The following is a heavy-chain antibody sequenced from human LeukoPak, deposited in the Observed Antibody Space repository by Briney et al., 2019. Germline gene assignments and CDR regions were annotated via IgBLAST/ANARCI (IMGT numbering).Heavy chain of an antibody. Sequence: SETLSLTCAVSGGSVSSYYRSWMRQPPGKGLEWIGYVCYSGSTNYNPALKSRVTISLDTSENQFSLKLSSVTAADTAVYYCAREANSPTARYWYFDLWGRGTQVTVSS. J-gene: IGHJ2*01. CDR3: AREANSPTARYWYFDL. CDR2: VCYSGST. CDR1: GGSVSSYY. D-gene: IGHD2-21*01. V-gene: IGHV4-59*02.